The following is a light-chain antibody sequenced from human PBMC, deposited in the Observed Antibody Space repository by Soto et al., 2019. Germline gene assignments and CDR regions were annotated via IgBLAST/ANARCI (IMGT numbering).Light chain of an antibody. Sequence: VMTQSPATLSVSPGERATLSCWASETGATNLAWYQQKPGQAPRLLISGASTRAAGISDRFRGSVSGTEFTLTISSLRSEDSAIYYCQQYFEWPPMTFGQGTKVEI. CDR1: ETGATN. J-gene: IGKJ1*01. CDR2: GAS. V-gene: IGKV3-15*01. CDR3: QQYFEWPPMT.